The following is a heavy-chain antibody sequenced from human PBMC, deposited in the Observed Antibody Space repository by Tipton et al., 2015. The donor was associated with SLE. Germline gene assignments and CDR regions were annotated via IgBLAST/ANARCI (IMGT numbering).Heavy chain of an antibody. CDR1: GFTISSYW. CDR2: ISSSSSYT. V-gene: IGHV3-21*05. D-gene: IGHD2-15*01. Sequence: SLRLSCAASGFTISSYWMSWVRQTPGKGLEWVSYISSSSSYTYYADSVKGRFTISRDNSKNTLYLQMNSLRAEDTAVYYCAKDSSVVVLTLDAFDIWGQGTMVTVSS. J-gene: IGHJ3*02. CDR3: AKDSSVVVLTLDAFDI.